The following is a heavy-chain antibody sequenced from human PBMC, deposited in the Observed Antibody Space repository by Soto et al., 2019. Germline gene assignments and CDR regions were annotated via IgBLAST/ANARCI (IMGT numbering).Heavy chain of an antibody. CDR2: ISSGSDYL. Sequence: GGSLRLSCAAFGFNFNTYAMHWVRQSPGKGLEWVAFISSGSDYLYYADSVKGRFTVSRDNAKSSLYLQMNSLTDDDTALYYCASEFCSGGSCYSRIFDYWGQGSLVTVSS. CDR3: ASEFCSGGSCYSRIFDY. V-gene: IGHV3-21*04. J-gene: IGHJ4*02. D-gene: IGHD2-15*01. CDR1: GFNFNTYA.